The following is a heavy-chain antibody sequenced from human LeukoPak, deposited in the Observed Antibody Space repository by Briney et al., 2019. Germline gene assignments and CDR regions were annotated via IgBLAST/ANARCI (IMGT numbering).Heavy chain of an antibody. J-gene: IGHJ4*02. V-gene: IGHV3-9*01. CDR2: ISWNSGSI. CDR1: GFTFHDYA. CDR3: ANDDYGIFTGSGGFDY. D-gene: IGHD3-9*01. Sequence: SLRLSCPASGFTFHDYAMHWVRQAPGKGLEWVGGISWNSGSIGYADSVKGRFTISRDNAKNSLYLQMNSLRAEDTALYYCANDDYGIFTGSGGFDYWGQGTLVTVSS.